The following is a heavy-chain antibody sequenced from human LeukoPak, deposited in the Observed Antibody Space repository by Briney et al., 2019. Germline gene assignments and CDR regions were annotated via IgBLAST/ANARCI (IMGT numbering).Heavy chain of an antibody. CDR2: ISAYNGNT. J-gene: IGHJ4*02. Sequence: ASVKVSCKASGYTFTSYGISWVREAPGQGLELMGWISAYNGNTNYAQKLQGRVTMTTDTSTSTAYMELRSLRSDDTAVYYCARDPGSYYYDSSIADYWGQGTLVTVSS. CDR1: GYTFTSYG. D-gene: IGHD3-22*01. CDR3: ARDPGSYYYDSSIADY. V-gene: IGHV1-18*01.